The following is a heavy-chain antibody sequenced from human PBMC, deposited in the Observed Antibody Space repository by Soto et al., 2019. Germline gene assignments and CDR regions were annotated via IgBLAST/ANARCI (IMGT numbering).Heavy chain of an antibody. Sequence: SETLSLTCTVSGGSISSYYWSWIRQPPGKGLEWIGYIYYSGSTNYNPSLKSRVTISVDTSKNQFSLKLSSVTAADTAVYYCARGEYGIAAAGSNNAFDIWGQGTMVTVS. D-gene: IGHD6-13*01. J-gene: IGHJ3*02. CDR1: GGSISSYY. V-gene: IGHV4-59*12. CDR3: ARGEYGIAAAGSNNAFDI. CDR2: IYYSGST.